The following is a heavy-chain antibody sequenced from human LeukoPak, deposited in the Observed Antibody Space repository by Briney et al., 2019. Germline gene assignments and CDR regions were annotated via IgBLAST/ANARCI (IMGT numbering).Heavy chain of an antibody. Sequence: GGSLRLSCAASGFPVSSNHMSWVRQAPGKGLEWVSVIYSGGSTDYADSVKGRFTISRDNSKNTLYLQMNSLRAEDTAVYHCARGPAGYNWGQGTLVTVSS. V-gene: IGHV3-53*01. CDR3: ARGPAGYN. J-gene: IGHJ4*02. CDR1: GFPVSSNH. CDR2: IYSGGST. D-gene: IGHD1-1*01.